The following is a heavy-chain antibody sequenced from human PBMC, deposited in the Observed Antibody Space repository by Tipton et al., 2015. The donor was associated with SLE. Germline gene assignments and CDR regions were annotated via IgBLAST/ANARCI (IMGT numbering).Heavy chain of an antibody. CDR3: TKEWFSYMQA. CDR2: IYTDGTT. CDR1: GFSVRTY. D-gene: IGHD3-3*01. J-gene: IGHJ6*03. V-gene: IGHV3-66*02. Sequence: SLRLSCAASGFSVRTYMNWVRQAPGRALEWVAVIYTDGTTYYGDPVKGRFTISRDTSKNTLNLQMSSLRVEDTAVYYCTKEWFSYMQAWGTGTTVTVSS.